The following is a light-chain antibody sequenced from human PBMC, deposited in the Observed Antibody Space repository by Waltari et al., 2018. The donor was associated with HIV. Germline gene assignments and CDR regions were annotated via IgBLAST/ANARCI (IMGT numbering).Light chain of an antibody. J-gene: IGLJ2*01. Sequence: QSALTQPPSASGSPGQSVTISCTGTSSDVGGYNYVSWYQQHPDKAPKLMIYEVSKRPSGGPDRVSGSKSGKTASLTVSGLQAEDEADYYCSSYAGSNVIFGGGTKLTVL. CDR3: SSYAGSNVI. CDR1: SSDVGGYNY. V-gene: IGLV2-8*01. CDR2: EVS.